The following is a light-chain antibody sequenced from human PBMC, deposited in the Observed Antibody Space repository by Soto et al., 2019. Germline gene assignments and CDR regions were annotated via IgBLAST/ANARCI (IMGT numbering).Light chain of an antibody. CDR3: QQYNSYSQT. CDR2: GAS. CDR1: QSLRSN. V-gene: IGKV3-15*01. J-gene: IGKJ1*01. Sequence: EIVMTQSPVTLSVSPGDTVIICCRASQSLRSNLAWYQQKPGQAPRLIIYGASTRATGIPARFIGSWSGTECTLTISSLQPDDVATYYCQQYNSYSQTFGQGTKVDIK.